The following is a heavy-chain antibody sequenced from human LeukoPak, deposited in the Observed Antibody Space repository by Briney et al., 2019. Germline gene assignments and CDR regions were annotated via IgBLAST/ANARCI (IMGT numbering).Heavy chain of an antibody. CDR3: ARADWDTAMIDY. CDR1: GFTFSNYS. Sequence: PGRSLSLSCAVSGFTFSNYSMNWVRQAPGQGLEWVSSISSSSSYIYYADSVKGTMTSSRDNDKKSLYLQMNSLRAEDTAVYYCARADWDTAMIDYWGQGTLVTVSS. V-gene: IGHV3-21*01. J-gene: IGHJ4*02. CDR2: ISSSSSYI. D-gene: IGHD5-18*01.